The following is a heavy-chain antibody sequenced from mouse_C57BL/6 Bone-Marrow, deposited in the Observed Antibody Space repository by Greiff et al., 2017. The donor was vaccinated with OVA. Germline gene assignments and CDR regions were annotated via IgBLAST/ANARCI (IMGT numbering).Heavy chain of an antibody. D-gene: IGHD2-4*01. CDR2: IYPREGST. CDR1: GYTFTSYE. V-gene: IGHV1-85*01. J-gene: IGHJ3*01. Sequence: QVLLQQSGPELVKPGASVKLSCKASGYTFTSYEINWVKQRPGQGLGWIGWIYPREGSTKYNEKFKGKATLTVDPSSSTAYMELHSLTSEDSAVFLCTASDYCDYGGAWFAYGGQGTLITVTA. CDR3: TASDYCDYGGAWFAY.